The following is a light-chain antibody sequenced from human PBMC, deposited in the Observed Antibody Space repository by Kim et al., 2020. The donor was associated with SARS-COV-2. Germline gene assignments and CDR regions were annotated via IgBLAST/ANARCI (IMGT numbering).Light chain of an antibody. Sequence: EIVMTQSPASLSVSPGGRATLSCRASQSVSYNLAWFQQKPGQAPRLLISGASTRATGIPARFSGSGSGTEFTLTISSLQSEDFVVYYCQQYYHWPWTFGQGTKVDIK. V-gene: IGKV3-15*01. CDR3: QQYYHWPWT. J-gene: IGKJ1*01. CDR2: GAS. CDR1: QSVSYN.